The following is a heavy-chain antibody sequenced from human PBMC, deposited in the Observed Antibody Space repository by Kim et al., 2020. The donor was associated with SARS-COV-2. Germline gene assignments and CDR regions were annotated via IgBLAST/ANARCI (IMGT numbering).Heavy chain of an antibody. Sequence: SLKRRVTRAVDTSKNQFSLKLSSVTAADTAVYYCARGNWFGELLFNWFDPWGQGTLVTVSS. V-gene: IGHV4-34*13. J-gene: IGHJ5*02. D-gene: IGHD3-10*01. CDR3: ARGNWFGELLFNWFDP.